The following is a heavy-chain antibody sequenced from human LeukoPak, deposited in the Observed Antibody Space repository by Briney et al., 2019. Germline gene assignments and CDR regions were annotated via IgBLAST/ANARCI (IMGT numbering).Heavy chain of an antibody. D-gene: IGHD2-15*01. V-gene: IGHV4-4*07. CDR2: IYTSGST. CDR1: GGYISRYY. Sequence: PSETLSLTCTVSGGYISRYYWSWIRQPAGKGLDWIGRIYTSGSTNLNPSLKSRVTISVDTSKNQFSLKLSSVTAADTAVYYCARGKYCSGGSCYGGDAFDIWGQGTMVTVSS. CDR3: ARGKYCSGGSCYGGDAFDI. J-gene: IGHJ3*02.